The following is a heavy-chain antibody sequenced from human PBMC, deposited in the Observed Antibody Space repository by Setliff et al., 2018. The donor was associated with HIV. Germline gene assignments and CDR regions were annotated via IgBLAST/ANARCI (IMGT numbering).Heavy chain of an antibody. D-gene: IGHD2-15*01. CDR1: GGSASNSRYY. Sequence: SETLSLTCTVSGGSASNSRYYWAWIRQPPGKGLEYIGSIHYNEKTYYNPSLKSRVTISIDTSKDQFSLNLTSVTAADTAVYYCARDCSGGTCHSGGGYDTFDFWGQGAMVTVSS. CDR3: ARDCSGGTCHSGGGYDTFDF. J-gene: IGHJ3*01. CDR2: IHYNEKT. V-gene: IGHV4-39*07.